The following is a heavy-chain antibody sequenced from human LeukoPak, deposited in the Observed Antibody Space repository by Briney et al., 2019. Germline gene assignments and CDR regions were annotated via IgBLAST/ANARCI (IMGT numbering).Heavy chain of an antibody. D-gene: IGHD3-3*01. CDR3: ARSGPPRIGNCDP. CDR1: GGSISSYY. J-gene: IGHJ5*02. Sequence: PSETLSLTCTVSGGSISSYYWSWIRQPPGKGLEWIGYIYYSGSTNYNPSLKSRVTISVDTSKNQFSLKLSSVTAADTAVYYCARSGPPRIGNCDPWGQGTLVTVSS. V-gene: IGHV4-59*08. CDR2: IYYSGST.